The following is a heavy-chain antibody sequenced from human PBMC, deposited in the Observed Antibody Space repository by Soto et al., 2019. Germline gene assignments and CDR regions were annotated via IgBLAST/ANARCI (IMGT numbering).Heavy chain of an antibody. CDR2: IHHSGST. CDR3: ARDTGTYPYYFDY. Sequence: KSSETPSLTXTVSGGSISSGENFWNWIRQSPGKGLEWIGYIHHSGSTYYNPSLKSRLTISVDTSKNQISLKLNSVTAADTAVYYCARDTGTYPYYFDYWGQGTLVTVSS. V-gene: IGHV4-30-4*01. D-gene: IGHD1-26*01. J-gene: IGHJ4*02. CDR1: GGSISSGENF.